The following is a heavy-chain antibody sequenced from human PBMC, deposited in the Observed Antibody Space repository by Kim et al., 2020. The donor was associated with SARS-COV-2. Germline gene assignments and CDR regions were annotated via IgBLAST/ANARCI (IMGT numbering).Heavy chain of an antibody. CDR2: IDPSGGTTT. Sequence: ASVKVSCKASGYVFSGHHMHWVRQAPGQGLECMGLIDPSGGTTTTYAQKFQGRVTMTSDTSTSTVYMELSSLRSEDTAVYYCAGAHKGAMDVWGQGTTVTVSS. J-gene: IGHJ6*02. CDR1: GYVFSGHH. V-gene: IGHV1-46*01. CDR3: AGAHKGAMDV.